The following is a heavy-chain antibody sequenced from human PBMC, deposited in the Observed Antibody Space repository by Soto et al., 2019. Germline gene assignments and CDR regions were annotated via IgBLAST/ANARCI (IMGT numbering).Heavy chain of an antibody. CDR3: ARKGVVQADVNAFDI. V-gene: IGHV5-51*01. CDR2: IYPGDSDT. J-gene: IGHJ3*02. D-gene: IGHD2-2*01. CDR1: GYSFTSYW. Sequence: GESLKISCQGSGYSFTSYWIGWVRQMPGKGLEWMCIIYPGDSDTRYSPSFQGQVTISADKSISTAYLQWSSLKASDTAMYYCARKGVVQADVNAFDIGGQGTMVTVSS.